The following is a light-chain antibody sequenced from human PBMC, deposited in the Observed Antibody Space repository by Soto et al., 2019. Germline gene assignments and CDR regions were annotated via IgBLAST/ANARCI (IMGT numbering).Light chain of an antibody. V-gene: IGKV3-20*01. CDR3: QQYGSSPPAT. CDR1: QSVSSSY. Sequence: EIVLTQSPGTLSLSPGERATLSCRARQSVSSSYLAWYQQKPGQAPRLLIYGASSRATGIPDRFSGSGSGTDFTLTISRLEPEDFAVYYCQQYGSSPPATFGQGTRLEIK. J-gene: IGKJ5*01. CDR2: GAS.